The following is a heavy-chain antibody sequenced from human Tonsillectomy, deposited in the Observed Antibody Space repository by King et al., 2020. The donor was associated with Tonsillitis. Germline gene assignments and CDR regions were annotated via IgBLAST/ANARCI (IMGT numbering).Heavy chain of an antibody. D-gene: IGHD3-10*01. Sequence: VQLVESGGGLVQPGGSLRLSCAASGFTVSRDYMSWVRQAPGKGLEWVSVIYSGDKTFYADSVRGRFPISRDNSKNTLYLQMNSLRAEDTALYHWARPPWDVLRGEDDWGQGTLVTVSS. J-gene: IGHJ4*02. CDR2: IYSGDKT. CDR1: GFTVSRDY. V-gene: IGHV3-66*04. CDR3: ARPPWDVLRGEDD.